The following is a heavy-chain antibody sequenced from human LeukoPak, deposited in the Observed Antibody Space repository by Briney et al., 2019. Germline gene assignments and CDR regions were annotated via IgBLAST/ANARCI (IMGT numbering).Heavy chain of an antibody. CDR2: ISGSGGST. CDR1: GFTFSSYA. J-gene: IGHJ5*02. Sequence: AGGSLRLSCAASGFTFSSYAMSWVRQAPGKGLEWVSAISGSGGSTYYADSVKGRFTISRDNSKNTPYLQMNSLRAEDTAVYYCAKSDTYSSSWYGSNWFDPWGQGTLVTVSS. CDR3: AKSDTYSSSWYGSNWFDP. V-gene: IGHV3-23*01. D-gene: IGHD6-13*01.